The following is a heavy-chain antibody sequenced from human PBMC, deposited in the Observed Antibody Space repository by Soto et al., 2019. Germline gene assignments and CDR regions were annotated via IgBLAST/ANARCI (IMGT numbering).Heavy chain of an antibody. Sequence: SQTLSLTCVISGDSVASNRATWNWVRQSLSRGLEWLGRTYYRSKWKNDYALSVNSRITINPDTSKNQLSLQLSSVTPDDTAIYYGVRGVASSSHYCGPGPLVTVSS. CDR1: GDSVASNRAT. CDR2: TYYRSKWKN. CDR3: VRGVASSSHY. J-gene: IGHJ4*02. V-gene: IGHV6-1*01. D-gene: IGHD6-6*01.